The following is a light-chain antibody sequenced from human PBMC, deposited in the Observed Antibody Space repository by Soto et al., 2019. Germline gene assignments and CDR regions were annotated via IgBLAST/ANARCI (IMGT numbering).Light chain of an antibody. CDR1: NNGSKS. CDR3: QVWDSSSDHWV. J-gene: IGLJ3*02. CDR2: DDS. V-gene: IGLV3-21*02. Sequence: YELILPPSVSVAPGPTARITCGGNNNGSKSVHWYQQKPGQAPVLVVYDDSDRPSGIPERFSGSNSGNTDTLTISRVEAGDEADYYCQVWDSSSDHWVFGGGTKLTVL.